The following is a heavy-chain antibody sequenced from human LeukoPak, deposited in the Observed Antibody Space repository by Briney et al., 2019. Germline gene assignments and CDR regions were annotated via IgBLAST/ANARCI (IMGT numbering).Heavy chain of an antibody. CDR2: IYHSGST. CDR1: GYSISSGYY. J-gene: IGHJ4*02. Sequence: KSSETLSLTCTVSGYSISSGYYWGWIRQPPGKGLEWIGSIYHSGSTYYNPSLKSRVTISVDTSKNQFSLKLSSVTAADTAVYYCARNDGYYDFWSGYVTPYYFDYWGQGTLVTVSS. CDR3: ARNDGYYDFWSGYVTPYYFDY. V-gene: IGHV4-38-2*02. D-gene: IGHD3-3*01.